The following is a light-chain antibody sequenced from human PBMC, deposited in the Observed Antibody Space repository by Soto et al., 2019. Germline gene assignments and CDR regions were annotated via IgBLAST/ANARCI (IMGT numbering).Light chain of an antibody. J-gene: IGLJ2*01. Sequence: QSVLTQPRSVSGSPGQSVTISCTGTTSDVGDYNYVSWYQQHPGKAPKVIIYDVNMRPSGVPDRFFGSKSGNTASLTISGLQAEDEADYYCCSYAGNLVFGGGTKLTVL. CDR1: TSDVGDYNY. V-gene: IGLV2-11*01. CDR2: DVN. CDR3: CSYAGNLV.